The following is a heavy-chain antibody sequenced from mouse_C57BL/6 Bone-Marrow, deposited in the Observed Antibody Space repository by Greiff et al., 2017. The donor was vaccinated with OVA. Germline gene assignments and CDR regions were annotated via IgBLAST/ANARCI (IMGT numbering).Heavy chain of an antibody. CDR3: ARAGWDATHYFDY. J-gene: IGHJ2*01. Sequence: QVQLQQPGAELVMPGASVKLSCKASGYTFTSYWMHWVKQRPGQGLEWIGEIDPSDSYTNYNQKFKGKSTLTVDTSSSTAYMQLSSLTSEDSAVYYGARAGWDATHYFDYWGQGTTLTVSS. CDR1: GYTFTSYW. V-gene: IGHV1-69*01. D-gene: IGHD4-1*01. CDR2: IDPSDSYT.